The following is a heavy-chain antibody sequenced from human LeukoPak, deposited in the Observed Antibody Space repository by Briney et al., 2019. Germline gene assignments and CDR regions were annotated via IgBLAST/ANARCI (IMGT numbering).Heavy chain of an antibody. CDR3: AKGNYDY. V-gene: IGHV3-9*01. Sequence: GGSLRLSCAASGFTFGDYAMHWVRQAPGKGLEWVSGINWNSVNIGYADSVKGRFTISRGNAKNSLYLQMNSLRAEDTALYYCAKGNYDYWGQGTLVTVSS. CDR1: GFTFGDYA. CDR2: INWNSVNI. J-gene: IGHJ4*02.